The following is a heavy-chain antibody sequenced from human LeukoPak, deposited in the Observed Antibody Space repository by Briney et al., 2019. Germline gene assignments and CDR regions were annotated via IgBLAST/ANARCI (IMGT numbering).Heavy chain of an antibody. J-gene: IGHJ4*02. CDR3: ARDSRWYNGRYYDEGIDY. CDR1: GFTFSGYW. Sequence: GGSLRLPRTGSGFTFSGYWMHWVRQAPGKGLVWVSRINSDGSDMSYADSVKGRFTISRDNAKNTVYLQMNSLRAEDTAVYYCARDSRWYNGRYYDEGIDYWGQGTLVTVSS. V-gene: IGHV3-74*01. D-gene: IGHD1-26*01. CDR2: INSDGSDM.